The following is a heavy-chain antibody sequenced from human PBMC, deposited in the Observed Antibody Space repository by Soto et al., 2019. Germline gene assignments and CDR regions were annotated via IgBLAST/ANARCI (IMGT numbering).Heavy chain of an antibody. D-gene: IGHD3-22*01. CDR1: GYTFTSYG. J-gene: IGHJ6*02. CDR2: ISAYNGNT. Sequence: ASVKVSCKASGYTFTSYGISWVRQAPGQGLEWMGWISAYNGNTNYAQKLQGRVTMTTDTSTSTAYMELRSLRSDDTAVYYCAREAGYYDSSGDYSSTKYYYSYGMHVWGQGTTVTVSS. V-gene: IGHV1-18*01. CDR3: AREAGYYDSSGDYSSTKYYYSYGMHV.